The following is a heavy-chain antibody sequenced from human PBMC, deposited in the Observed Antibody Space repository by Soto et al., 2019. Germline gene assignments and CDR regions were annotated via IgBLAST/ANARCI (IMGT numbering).Heavy chain of an antibody. V-gene: IGHV1-2*02. CDR1: GYTFTGYY. CDR3: ARVETYYDFWSGYYSPYYYGMDV. CDR2: INPNSGGT. Sequence: ASLKVSCKASGYTFTGYYMHWVRQAPGQGLEWMGWINPNSGGTNYAQKFQGRVTMTRDTSISTAYMELSRLRSDDTAVYYCARVETYYDFWSGYYSPYYYGMDVWGQGTTVTVSS. D-gene: IGHD3-3*01. J-gene: IGHJ6*02.